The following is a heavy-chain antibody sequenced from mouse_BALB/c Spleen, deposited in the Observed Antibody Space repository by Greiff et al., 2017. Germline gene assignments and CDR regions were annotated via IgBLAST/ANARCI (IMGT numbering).Heavy chain of an antibody. V-gene: IGHV14-3*02. J-gene: IGHJ4*01. D-gene: IGHD2-4*01. CDR1: GFNIKDTY. CDR3: ARSTMINPYAMDY. Sequence: VQLQQSGAELVKPGASVKLSCTASGFNIKDTYMHWVKQRPEQGLEWIGRIDPANGNTKYDPKFQGKATITADTSSNTAYLQLSSLTSEDTAVYYCARSTMINPYAMDYWGQGTSVTVSS. CDR2: IDPANGNT.